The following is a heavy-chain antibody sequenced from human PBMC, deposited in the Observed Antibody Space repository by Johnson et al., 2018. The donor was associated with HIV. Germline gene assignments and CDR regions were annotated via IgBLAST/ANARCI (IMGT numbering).Heavy chain of an antibody. CDR1: GFTVSSNY. J-gene: IGHJ3*02. Sequence: VQLVESGGGLIQPGGSLRLSCAASGFTVSSNYMSWVRQAPGKGLEWVSLIYSGGITYYADSVKGRFTISRDNSKNTLYLQMNSLRAEDTAVYYCARDFKDSSSWYGAFDIWGQGTMVTVSS. CDR3: ARDFKDSSSWYGAFDI. CDR2: IYSGGIT. V-gene: IGHV3-53*01. D-gene: IGHD6-13*01.